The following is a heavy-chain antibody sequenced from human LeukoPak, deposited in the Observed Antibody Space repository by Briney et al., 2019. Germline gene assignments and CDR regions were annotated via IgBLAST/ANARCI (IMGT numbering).Heavy chain of an antibody. CDR2: ITGTGGR. D-gene: IGHD1-26*01. Sequence: PGGSLRLSCAASGFTLTNHGVSWVRQAPGKGLEWVSIITGTGGRYYADSVKGRFTISRDNSKNTLYLQMNSLRAEDTAVYYCAKNSGSYYGFDYWGQGTLVTVPS. V-gene: IGHV3-66*02. J-gene: IGHJ4*02. CDR3: AKNSGSYYGFDY. CDR1: GFTLTNHG.